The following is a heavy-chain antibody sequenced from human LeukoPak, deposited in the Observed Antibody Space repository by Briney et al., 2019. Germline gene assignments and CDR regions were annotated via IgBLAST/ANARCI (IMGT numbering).Heavy chain of an antibody. CDR2: IVSDGYKS. CDR3: GKSGSRDWDYFEY. J-gene: IGHJ4*02. V-gene: IGHV3-23*01. CDR1: GFTFSSYP. Sequence: PGGSLRLSCAASGFTFSSYPMNWVRQAPGKGLEWVSTIVSDGYKSYYADSVRGRFAISRDNSQNTVYLQMNSLTAEDTAVYYCGKSGSRDWDYFEYWGQGTLVTASS. D-gene: IGHD6-19*01.